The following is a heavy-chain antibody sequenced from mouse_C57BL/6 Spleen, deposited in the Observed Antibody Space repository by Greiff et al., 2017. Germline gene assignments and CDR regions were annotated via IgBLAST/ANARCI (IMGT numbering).Heavy chain of an antibody. CDR1: GFSLPSSG. J-gene: IGHJ4*01. Sequence: LKLQESGPGLVAPSQRLSITCTVSGFSLPSSGVIWVRQPPGTCLEWLGVIWGDESTNYHSALIFRLSISKDNAKSKVFLKLNSLQTDDTATYYCAKQYGNYVRGAMDYWGKGTSVTVSS. D-gene: IGHD2-10*02. V-gene: IGHV2-3*01. CDR2: IWGDEST. CDR3: AKQYGNYVRGAMDY.